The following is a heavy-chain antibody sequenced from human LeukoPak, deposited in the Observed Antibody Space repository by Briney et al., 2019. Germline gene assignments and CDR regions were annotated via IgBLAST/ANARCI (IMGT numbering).Heavy chain of an antibody. V-gene: IGHV4-4*07. CDR2: IYTSGST. J-gene: IGHJ3*02. CDR3: ARGPFTNDAFDI. Sequence: SETLSLTCTVSGGSISSYYWSWIRQPAGKGLQWIGRIYTSGSTNYNSSLKSRVTMSVDTSKNQFSLKLSSVTAADTAVYYCARGPFTNDAFDIWGQGTMVTVSS. CDR1: GGSISSYY. D-gene: IGHD2-8*01.